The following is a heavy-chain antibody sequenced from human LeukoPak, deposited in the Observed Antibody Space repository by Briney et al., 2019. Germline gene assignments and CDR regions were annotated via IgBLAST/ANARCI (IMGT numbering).Heavy chain of an antibody. CDR2: IRYDGSNK. CDR3: AKGWVSLGYFDY. Sequence: GGSLRLSCAASGFTFSSYGMHWVRQAPGKGLEWVAFIRYDGSNKYYADSVKGRFTISRDNSKNTLYLHVNSLRPEDTAVYYCAKGWVSLGYFDYWGQGTLVTVSS. D-gene: IGHD1-26*01. V-gene: IGHV3-30*02. J-gene: IGHJ4*02. CDR1: GFTFSSYG.